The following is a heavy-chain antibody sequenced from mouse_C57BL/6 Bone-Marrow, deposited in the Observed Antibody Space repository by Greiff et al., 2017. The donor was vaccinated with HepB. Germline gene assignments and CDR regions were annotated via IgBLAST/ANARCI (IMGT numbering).Heavy chain of an antibody. CDR2: SRNKANDYTT. CDR3: ARDVYYYGSSYPFDV. CDR1: GFTFSDFY. J-gene: IGHJ1*03. D-gene: IGHD1-1*01. Sequence: EVQGVESGGGLVQSGRSLRLSCATSGFTFSDFYMEWVRQAPGKGLEWIAASRNKANDYTTEYSASVKGRFIVSRDTSQSILYLQMNALRAEDTAIYYCARDVYYYGSSYPFDVWGTGTTVTVSS. V-gene: IGHV7-1*01.